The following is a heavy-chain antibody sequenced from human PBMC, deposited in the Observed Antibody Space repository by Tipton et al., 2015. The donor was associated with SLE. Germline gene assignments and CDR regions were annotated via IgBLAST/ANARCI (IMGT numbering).Heavy chain of an antibody. J-gene: IGHJ4*02. Sequence: TLSLTCTVSGGSIDNHYWSWIRQPPGKGLEWIGNINDSGSANYNPSLKSRVTISIGSSKNQFSLDLTSVTAADTALYYCARGNYHRSGHYGGGWYDFDYWGQVILGTVSS. CDR2: INDSGSA. V-gene: IGHV4-59*11. CDR3: ARGNYHRSGHYGGGWYDFDY. D-gene: IGHD3-22*01. CDR1: GGSIDNHY.